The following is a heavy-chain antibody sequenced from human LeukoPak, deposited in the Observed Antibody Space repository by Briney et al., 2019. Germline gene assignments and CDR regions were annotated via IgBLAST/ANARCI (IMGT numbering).Heavy chain of an antibody. CDR2: ISAYNGNT. V-gene: IGHV1-18*01. Sequence: ASVKVSCKASGYTFTSYGISWVRQAPGQGLEWMGWISAYNGNTNYAQKLQGKVTMTTDTSTSTAYMELRSLRSDDTAVYYCARGYGGNPRDPNFDYWGQGTLVTVSS. D-gene: IGHD4-23*01. CDR3: ARGYGGNPRDPNFDY. CDR1: GYTFTSYG. J-gene: IGHJ4*02.